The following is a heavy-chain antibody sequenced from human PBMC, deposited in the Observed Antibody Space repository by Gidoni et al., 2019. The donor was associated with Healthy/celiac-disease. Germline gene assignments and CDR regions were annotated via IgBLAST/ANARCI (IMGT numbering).Heavy chain of an antibody. V-gene: IGHV4-34*01. J-gene: IGHJ4*02. CDR2: INHSGST. CDR3: ARCPRVYPTGYYFDY. CDR1: GGYFSGYY. D-gene: IGHD1-1*01. Sequence: QVQLHQWGAGLLKPSETLSLTCAVYGGYFSGYYWSWIRQPPGKGLEWIGAINHSGSTNYNPSLKSRVTISVDTSKNQFSLKLSSVTAADTAVYYCARCPRVYPTGYYFDYWGQGTLVTVSS.